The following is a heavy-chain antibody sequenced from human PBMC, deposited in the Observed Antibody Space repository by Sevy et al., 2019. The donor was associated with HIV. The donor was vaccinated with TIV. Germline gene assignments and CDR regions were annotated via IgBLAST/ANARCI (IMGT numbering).Heavy chain of an antibody. CDR1: GFSFRDYA. J-gene: IGHJ4*02. CDR2: VSFDGGNK. D-gene: IGHD6-19*01. Sequence: GGSLRLSCVASGFSFRDYALHWVRQGPGKGLEWVAVVSFDGGNKYYPASVKGRFTVSRDNSKNTLLLRMDSLIGEDTAVYYCARGPYSSGLRFDYWGQGTLVTFSS. V-gene: IGHV3-30*04. CDR3: ARGPYSSGLRFDY.